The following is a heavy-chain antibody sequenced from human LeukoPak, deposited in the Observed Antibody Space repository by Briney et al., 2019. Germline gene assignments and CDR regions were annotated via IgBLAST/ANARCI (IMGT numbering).Heavy chain of an antibody. V-gene: IGHV3-23*01. J-gene: IGHJ4*02. D-gene: IGHD3-22*01. CDR3: ARTYTNNAGYYLY. CDR2: ISSSGGST. Sequence: PGGSLRLSCAASGFTFNTYAMSWVRQAPGKGLEWVSAISSSGGSTFHADSVKGRFTISRDNSKNTLYLQMNSLKAEDTAVYYCARTYTNNAGYYLYWGQGTLVTVSS. CDR1: GFTFNTYA.